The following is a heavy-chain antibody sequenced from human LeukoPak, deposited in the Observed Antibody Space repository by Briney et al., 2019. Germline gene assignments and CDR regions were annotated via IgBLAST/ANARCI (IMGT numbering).Heavy chain of an antibody. CDR1: GFAFDDYA. CDR3: AKDVLTATTFDSGMNV. Sequence: GRSLRLSCAASGFAFDDYAMHWVRPAPGKGLEWVSGISWNSGSIVYADSVKGRFTISRDNAKNSLYLQMNSLRAEDTALYYCAKDVLTATTFDSGMNVWGQGTTVTVSS. V-gene: IGHV3-9*01. J-gene: IGHJ6*02. CDR2: ISWNSGSI. D-gene: IGHD1-20*01.